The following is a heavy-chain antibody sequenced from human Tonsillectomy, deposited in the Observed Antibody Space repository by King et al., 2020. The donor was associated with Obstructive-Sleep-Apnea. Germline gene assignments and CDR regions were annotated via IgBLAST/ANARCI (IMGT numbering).Heavy chain of an antibody. CDR3: AKEGYYDSSGMGADAFDI. V-gene: IGHV3-30*02. D-gene: IGHD3-22*01. CDR1: GFTFSSFG. J-gene: IGHJ3*02. CDR2: IEYDGSYE. Sequence: QLVQSGGGVVQPGGSLRLSCAASGFTFSSFGMHWVRQAPGKGREWLSFIEYDGSYEYYADSVKGRFTISRDNSKNTLYLQMNSLRAEETAVFYCAKEGYYDSSGMGADAFDIWGQGTMVTVSS.